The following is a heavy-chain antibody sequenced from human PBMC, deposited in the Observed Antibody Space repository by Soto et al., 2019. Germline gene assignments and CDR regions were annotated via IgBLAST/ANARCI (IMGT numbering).Heavy chain of an antibody. V-gene: IGHV3-21*01. Sequence: GGSLRLSCAASGFTFSSYSMNWVRQAPGKGLEWVSSISSSSSYIYYADSVKGRFTISRDNAKNSLYLQMNSLRAEDTAVYYCARVSSGLEGYAFDIWGQGTMVTVSS. CDR1: GFTFSSYS. CDR3: ARVSSGLEGYAFDI. J-gene: IGHJ3*02. CDR2: ISSSSSYI. D-gene: IGHD6-6*01.